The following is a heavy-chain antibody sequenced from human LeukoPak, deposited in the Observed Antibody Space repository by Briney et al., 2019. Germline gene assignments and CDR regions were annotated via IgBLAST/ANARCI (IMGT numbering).Heavy chain of an antibody. D-gene: IGHD6-13*01. V-gene: IGHV3-48*02. CDR1: GFTLSSYS. CDR2: ISSSSSTI. J-gene: IGHJ6*02. CDR3: ARDRTATSAAAANYYYGMDV. Sequence: PGGSLRLSCAASGFTLSSYSMSWVRQAPGKGLEWVSYISSSSSTIYYADSVKGRFTISRDNAKNSLYLQMNSLRDEDTAVYYCARDRTATSAAAANYYYGMDVWGQGATVTVSS.